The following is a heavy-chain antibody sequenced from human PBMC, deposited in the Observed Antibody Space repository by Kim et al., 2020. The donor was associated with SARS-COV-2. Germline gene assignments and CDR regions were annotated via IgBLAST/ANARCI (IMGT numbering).Heavy chain of an antibody. D-gene: IGHD1-26*01. Sequence: ADSVKGRFTISRVNSRNSLYLQMNSLRAEDTAVYYCASASGGSYFDGFDFWGQGTMVTVSS. V-gene: IGHV3-30*01. J-gene: IGHJ3*01. CDR3: ASASGGSYFDGFDF.